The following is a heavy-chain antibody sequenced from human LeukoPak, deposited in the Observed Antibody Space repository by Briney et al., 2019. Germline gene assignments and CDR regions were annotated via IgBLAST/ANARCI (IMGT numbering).Heavy chain of an antibody. D-gene: IGHD2-2*01. CDR2: IKQDGSEK. CDR3: ARGQYCSSTSYCAEGDWYFDL. Sequence: AGGSLRLSCAASGFTFSSYSMNWVRQAPGKGLEWVANIKQDGSEKYYVDSVKGRFTISRDNAKNSLYLQMNSLRAEDTAVYFCARGQYCSSTSYCAEGDWYFDLWGRGTLVTVSS. CDR1: GFTFSSYS. J-gene: IGHJ2*01. V-gene: IGHV3-7*03.